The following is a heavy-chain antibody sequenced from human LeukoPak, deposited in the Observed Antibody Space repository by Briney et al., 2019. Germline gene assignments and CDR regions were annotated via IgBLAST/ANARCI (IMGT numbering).Heavy chain of an antibody. V-gene: IGHV3-15*01. CDR1: GFTFSNAW. J-gene: IGHJ4*02. Sequence: GGSLRLSCAASGFTFSNAWMSWARQAPGKGLEWVGRIKSKTDGGTTDYAAPVKGRFTISRDDSKNTLYLQMNRLKTEDTAVYYCTTDLTYYYDSSGYYPPYRWGQGTLVTVSS. D-gene: IGHD3-22*01. CDR2: IKSKTDGGTT. CDR3: TTDLTYYYDSSGYYPPYR.